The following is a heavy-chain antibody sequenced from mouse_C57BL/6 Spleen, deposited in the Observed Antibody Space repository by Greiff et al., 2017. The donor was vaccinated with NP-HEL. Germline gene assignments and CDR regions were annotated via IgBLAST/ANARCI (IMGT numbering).Heavy chain of an antibody. CDR3: AREGYDYDDYFDY. CDR1: GYTFTSYW. D-gene: IGHD2-4*01. CDR2: INPSNGGT. Sequence: VQLQQPGTELVKPGASVKLSCKASGYTFTSYWMHWVKQRPGQGLEWIGNINPSNGGTNYNEKFKSKATLTVDKSSSTAYMQLSSLTSEDSAVYYCAREGYDYDDYFDYWGQGTTLTVSS. J-gene: IGHJ2*01. V-gene: IGHV1-53*01.